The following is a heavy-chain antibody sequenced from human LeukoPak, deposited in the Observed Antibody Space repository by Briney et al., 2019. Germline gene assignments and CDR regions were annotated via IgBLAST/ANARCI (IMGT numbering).Heavy chain of an antibody. Sequence: ASVKVSCKASGYTFTNYAISWVRQAPGQGLEWMGRISGYNGNTNYAQKIQGGVTMTTDTSTNTAYMEPRSLRSDDTAVYYCARVWDIVIIPAHAFDIWGQGTMVTVSS. J-gene: IGHJ3*02. D-gene: IGHD2-2*01. CDR1: GYTFTNYA. V-gene: IGHV1-18*01. CDR2: ISGYNGNT. CDR3: ARVWDIVIIPAHAFDI.